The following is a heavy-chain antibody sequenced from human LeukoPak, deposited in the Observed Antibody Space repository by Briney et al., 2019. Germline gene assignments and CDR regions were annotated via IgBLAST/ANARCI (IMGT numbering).Heavy chain of an antibody. CDR1: GGSISSSS. D-gene: IGHD6-13*01. CDR3: ARENLGYWAFDI. V-gene: IGHV3-21*01. CDR2: ISSSSSYI. J-gene: IGHJ3*02. Sequence: ETLSLTCTVSGGSISSSSYYWGWIRQAPGKGLEWASSISSSSSYIYYADSVKGRFTISRDNAKNSLYLQMNSLRAEDTAVYYCARENLGYWAFDIWGQGTMVTVSS.